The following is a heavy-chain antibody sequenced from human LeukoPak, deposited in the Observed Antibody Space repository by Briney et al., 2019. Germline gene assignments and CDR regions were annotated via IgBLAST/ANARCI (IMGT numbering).Heavy chain of an antibody. D-gene: IGHD4-17*01. CDR1: GYTFTGYY. J-gene: IGHJ4*02. CDR2: INPNSGGT. V-gene: IGHV1-2*02. Sequence: ASVKVSCKASGYTFTGYYMHWVRQAPGQGLEWMGWINPNSGGTNYAQKFQGRVTMTRDTSISTAYMELSSVTAADTAVYYCARPAFKHYSGEDYWGQGTLVTVSS. CDR3: ARPAFKHYSGEDY.